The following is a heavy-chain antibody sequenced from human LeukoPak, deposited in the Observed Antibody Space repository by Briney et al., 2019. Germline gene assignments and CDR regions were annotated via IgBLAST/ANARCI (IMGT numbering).Heavy chain of an antibody. CDR3: ARDASGLPPARKFDP. D-gene: IGHD3-10*01. CDR1: GYTFTSYY. Sequence: GASVKVSCKASGYTFTSYYMHWVRQAPGQGLEWMGLINPSDGSTSYAQKFQGRVTMTRDMSTTTVYMELSSLRSEDTAVYYCARDASGLPPARKFDPWGQGTLVTVSS. V-gene: IGHV1-46*01. J-gene: IGHJ5*02. CDR2: INPSDGST.